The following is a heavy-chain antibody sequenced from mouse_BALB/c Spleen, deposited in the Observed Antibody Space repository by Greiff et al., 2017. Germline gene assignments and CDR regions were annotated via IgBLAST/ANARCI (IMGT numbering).Heavy chain of an antibody. CDR2: ISYDGSN. CDR1: GYSITSGYY. D-gene: IGHD2-3*01. J-gene: IGHJ1*01. CDR3: AREDDGYSNWYFDV. V-gene: IGHV3-6*02. Sequence: EVKLQESGPGLVKPSQSLSLTCSVTGYSITSGYYWNWIRQFPGNKLEWMGYISYDGSNNYNPSLKNRISITRDTSKNQFFLKLNSVTTEDTATYYCAREDDGYSNWYFDVWGAGTTVTVSS.